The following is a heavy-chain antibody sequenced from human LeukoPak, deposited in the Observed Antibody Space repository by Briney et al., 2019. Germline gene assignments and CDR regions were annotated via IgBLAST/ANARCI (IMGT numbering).Heavy chain of an antibody. CDR2: ISGSGGST. V-gene: IGHV3-23*01. CDR1: GFTFSSYA. D-gene: IGHD3-22*01. Sequence: GGSLRLSCAASGFTFSSYAMSWVRQAPGKGLEWVSAISGSGGSTYYADSVKGRFTISRDNSKNTLYLQMNSLRAEDTAVYYCAKVLPTYYYDSSGYTDAFDIWGQGTMVTVSS. CDR3: AKVLPTYYYDSSGYTDAFDI. J-gene: IGHJ3*02.